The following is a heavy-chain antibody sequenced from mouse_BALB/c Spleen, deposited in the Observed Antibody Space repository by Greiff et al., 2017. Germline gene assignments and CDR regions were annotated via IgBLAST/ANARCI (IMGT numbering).Heavy chain of an antibody. D-gene: IGHD2-1*01. V-gene: IGHV5-4*02. CDR1: GFTFSDYY. CDR3: GRAPADYGNYFAY. CDR2: ISDGGSYT. Sequence: EVQRVESGGGLVKPGGSLKLSCAASGFTFSDYYMYWVRQTPEKRLEWVATISDGGSYTYYPDSVKGRFTISRDNAKNSLYLQMSSLKSEDTAMYYCGRAPADYGNYFAYWGQGTLVTVSA. J-gene: IGHJ3*01.